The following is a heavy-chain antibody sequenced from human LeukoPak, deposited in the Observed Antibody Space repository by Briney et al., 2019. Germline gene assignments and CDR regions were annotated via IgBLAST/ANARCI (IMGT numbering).Heavy chain of an antibody. V-gene: IGHV4-39*01. CDR3: ARQSGYGDYALRYFDY. J-gene: IGHJ4*02. CDR2: IYYSGST. CDR1: GGSISSSSYY. D-gene: IGHD4-17*01. Sequence: SETLSLTCTVSGGSISSSSYYWGWIRQPPGKGLEWIGSIYYSGSTYYNPSLKSRITISVDTSKNQFTLKLSSVTAADTAVYYCARQSGYGDYALRYFDYWGQGTLVTVSS.